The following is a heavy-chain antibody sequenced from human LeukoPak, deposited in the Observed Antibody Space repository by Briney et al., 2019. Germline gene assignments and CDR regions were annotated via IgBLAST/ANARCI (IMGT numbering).Heavy chain of an antibody. V-gene: IGHV3-74*01. Sequence: GGSLRLSCAASGFTFRSYWMHWVRHAPGKGLVWVSRINSDGSSTSYADSVKGRFTISRDNAKNTLYLQMNSLRAEDTAVYYCARERKYDSNFDYWGQGTLVTVSS. D-gene: IGHD1-1*01. J-gene: IGHJ4*02. CDR3: ARERKYDSNFDY. CDR1: GFTFRSYW. CDR2: INSDGSST.